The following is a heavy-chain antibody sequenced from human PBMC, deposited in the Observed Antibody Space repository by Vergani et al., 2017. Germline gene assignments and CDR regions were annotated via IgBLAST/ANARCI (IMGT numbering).Heavy chain of an antibody. V-gene: IGHV3-30*18. J-gene: IGHJ4*02. CDR3: AKGLLRYCSSSSCYDDYFDY. CDR1: GFIFNTYG. D-gene: IGHD2-2*01. Sequence: QVQLVESGGGVVLPGRSLRLSCAASGFIFNTYGVHWVRQAPGKGLEWVAFMSYDGENKFYADSVKGRFTISRDNSKNTLYLQMNSLRTEDTAVYYCAKGLLRYCSSSSCYDDYFDYWGQGTRVTVSS. CDR2: MSYDGENK.